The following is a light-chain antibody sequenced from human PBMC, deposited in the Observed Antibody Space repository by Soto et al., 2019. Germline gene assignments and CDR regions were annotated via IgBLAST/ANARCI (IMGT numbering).Light chain of an antibody. Sequence: QSVLTQPPSVSGSPGQSVTISCTGTSSDVGSYDRVSWYQQPPGTAPKLLIYGVSHRPSGVPDRFSGSKSGTTASLTISGLQAEDEADYYCSLYTSSSSSVVFGGGTKLTVL. CDR3: SLYTSSSSSVV. J-gene: IGLJ2*01. V-gene: IGLV2-18*01. CDR1: SSDVGSYDR. CDR2: GVS.